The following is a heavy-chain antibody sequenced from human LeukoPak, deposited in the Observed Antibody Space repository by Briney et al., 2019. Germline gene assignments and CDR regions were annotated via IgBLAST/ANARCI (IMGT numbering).Heavy chain of an antibody. CDR3: ARGMWLVRYYYYMDV. J-gene: IGHJ6*03. Sequence: PSETPSLTCAVYGGSFSGYYWSWIRQPPGKGLEWIGEINHSGSTNYNPSLKSRVTISVDTSKNQFSLKLSSVTAADTAVYYCARGMWLVRYYYYMDVWGKGTTVTVSS. V-gene: IGHV4-34*01. CDR1: GGSFSGYY. D-gene: IGHD6-19*01. CDR2: INHSGST.